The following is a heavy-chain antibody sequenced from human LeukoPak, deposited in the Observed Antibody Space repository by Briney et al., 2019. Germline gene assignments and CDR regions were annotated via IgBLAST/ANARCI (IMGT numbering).Heavy chain of an antibody. CDR1: GFTLSTYH. Sequence: PGGSLRLSCAASGFTLSTYHMNWVRQSPGKGLEWVSSISSSSYIYYADSVQGRFTISRDNAENSLFLQMNSLRAEDTAVYYCVRRDATSHWYFDLWGRGTLVTVSS. CDR3: VRRDATSHWYFDL. J-gene: IGHJ2*01. CDR2: ISSSSYI. V-gene: IGHV3-69-1*02.